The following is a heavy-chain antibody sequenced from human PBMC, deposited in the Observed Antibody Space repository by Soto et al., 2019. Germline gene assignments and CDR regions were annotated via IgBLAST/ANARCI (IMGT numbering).Heavy chain of an antibody. CDR3: ARGGSGYDFYYYYYMDV. CDR1: GYTFTSYA. CDR2: INAGNGNT. D-gene: IGHD5-12*01. J-gene: IGHJ6*03. Sequence: ASVKVSCKASGYTFTSYAMHWVRQAPGQRLEWMGWINAGNGNTKYSQKFQGRVTITRDTSASTAYMELSSLRSEDTAVYYCARGGSGYDFYYYYYMDVWGKGTTVTVSS. V-gene: IGHV1-3*01.